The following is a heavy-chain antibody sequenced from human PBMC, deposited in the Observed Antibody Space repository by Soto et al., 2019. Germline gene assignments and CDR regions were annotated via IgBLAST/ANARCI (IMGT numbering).Heavy chain of an antibody. CDR2: IYYTGNT. D-gene: IGHD3-10*01. V-gene: IGHV4-39*01. J-gene: IGHJ1*01. CDR3: ARHLYGSGIVGQH. Sequence: QLQLQESGPGLVKPSETLSLTCTVSGGSISSSNYNWGWIRQPPGKGLEWIGSIYYTGNTYYNPPLQSRAPIALDTSNTQFPLKRSSVTAADTAVYYCARHLYGSGIVGQHWGQGTLVTVSS. CDR1: GGSISSSNYN.